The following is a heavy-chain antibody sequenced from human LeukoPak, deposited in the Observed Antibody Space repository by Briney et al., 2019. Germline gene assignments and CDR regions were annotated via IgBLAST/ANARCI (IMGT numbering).Heavy chain of an antibody. CDR1: GFTFSSYN. V-gene: IGHV3-21*01. Sequence: GGSLRLSCAASGFTFSSYNMNWVRLAPGKGPEWLSSITSSSSYIFYADSVKGRFTISRDDARNSLYLQMNSLRAEDTAVYYCARGGDKRLARNWFDPWGQGTVVTVSS. CDR2: ITSSSSYI. J-gene: IGHJ5*02. D-gene: IGHD3-16*01. CDR3: ARGGDKRLARNWFDP.